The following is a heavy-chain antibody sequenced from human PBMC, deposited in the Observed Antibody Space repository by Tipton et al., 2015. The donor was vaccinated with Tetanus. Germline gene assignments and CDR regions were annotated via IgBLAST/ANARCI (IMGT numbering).Heavy chain of an antibody. J-gene: IGHJ6*02. CDR1: GGSISSSSYY. Sequence: GLVKPSETLSLTCTVSGGSISSSSYYWGWIRQPPGKGLEWIGYVLHSGSTKYNPSLKSRVTISVDTSKNQFSLKLRSVTAADTAVYYCARDSNFYSYSYKGMDVWGQGTTVTVSS. CDR2: VLHSGST. D-gene: IGHD4-11*01. V-gene: IGHV4-61*01. CDR3: ARDSNFYSYSYKGMDV.